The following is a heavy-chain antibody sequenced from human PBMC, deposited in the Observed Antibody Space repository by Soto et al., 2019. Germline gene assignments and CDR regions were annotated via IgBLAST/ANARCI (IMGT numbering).Heavy chain of an antibody. CDR3: AKEWSYSSGWSHVDY. J-gene: IGHJ4*02. CDR2: ISGSGGST. Sequence: EVQLLESGGGLVQPGGSLRLSCAASGFTFSSYAMSWVRQAPGTGLEWVSAISGSGGSTYYADSVKGRFTISRDNSKNTLYLQMNSMRAEDTAVYYCAKEWSYSSGWSHVDYWGQGTLVTVSS. CDR1: GFTFSSYA. V-gene: IGHV3-23*01. D-gene: IGHD6-19*01.